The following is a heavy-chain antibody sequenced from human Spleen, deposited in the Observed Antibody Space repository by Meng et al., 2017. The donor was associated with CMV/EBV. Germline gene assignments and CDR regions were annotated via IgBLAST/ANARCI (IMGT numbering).Heavy chain of an antibody. CDR3: AKEIWWGWVATIGGLDY. D-gene: IGHD5-24*01. J-gene: IGHJ4*02. CDR2: ISWDGRST. Sequence: GESLKISCAASGFTFSCYSMNWVRQAPGKGLEWVSGISWDGRSTYYADSVKGRFTISRDNGKTSLFLQMNSLRTEDTALYYCAKEIWWGWVATIGGLDYWGQGTLVTVSS. CDR1: GFTFSCYS. V-gene: IGHV3-43*01.